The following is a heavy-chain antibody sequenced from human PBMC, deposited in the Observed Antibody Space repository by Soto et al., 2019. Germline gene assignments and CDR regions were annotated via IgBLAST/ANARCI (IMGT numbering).Heavy chain of an antibody. CDR3: ARQRGYCSGGSCPCDY. CDR1: GGSISSNSYY. D-gene: IGHD2-15*01. CDR2: IYYSGST. J-gene: IGHJ4*02. V-gene: IGHV4-39*01. Sequence: SETLSLTCTVSGGSISSNSYYWGWIRQAPGKGMEWIGSIYYSGSTYYNPSLKSRVTISVDTSKNQFSLKLSSVTAADTVVYYCARQRGYCSGGSCPCDYWGQGTLVTVSS.